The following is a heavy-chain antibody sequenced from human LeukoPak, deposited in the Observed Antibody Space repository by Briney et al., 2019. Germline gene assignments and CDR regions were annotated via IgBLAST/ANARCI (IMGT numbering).Heavy chain of an antibody. CDR1: GYSFTSYW. CDR3: ARLYYYDSSGGPVGFDY. CDR2: IYPGDSDT. J-gene: IGHJ4*02. Sequence: GESLKISCKGSGYSFTSYWIGWVRQMPGKGLEWMGIIYPGDSDTRYSPSFQGLVTISADKSISTAYLQWSSLKASDTAMYYCARLYYYDSSGGPVGFDYWGQGTLVTVSS. V-gene: IGHV5-51*01. D-gene: IGHD3-22*01.